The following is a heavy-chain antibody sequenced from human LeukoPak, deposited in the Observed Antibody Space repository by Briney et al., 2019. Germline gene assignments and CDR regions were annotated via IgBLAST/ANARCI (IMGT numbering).Heavy chain of an antibody. CDR3: AKDPGRYYYDSSGYYYAVGY. D-gene: IGHD3-22*01. Sequence: GGSLRLSCAASGFTFSSYAMSWVRQAPGKGLEWVSAISGSGGSTYYADSVKGRFTISRDNSKNTLYLQMNSLRAEDTAVYYCAKDPGRYYYDSSGYYYAVGYWGQGTLVTVSS. CDR2: ISGSGGST. J-gene: IGHJ4*02. CDR1: GFTFSSYA. V-gene: IGHV3-23*01.